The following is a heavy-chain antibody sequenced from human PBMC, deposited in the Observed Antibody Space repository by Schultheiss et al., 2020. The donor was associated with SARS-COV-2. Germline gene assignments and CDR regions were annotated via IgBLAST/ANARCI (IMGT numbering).Heavy chain of an antibody. Sequence: GGSLRLSCAASGFTFSSYAMSWVRQAPGKGLEWVSAISGSGGSTYYADSVKGRFTISRDNAKNSLYLQMNSLRAEDTAVYYCARGPFSGSFGRPNDAFDIWGQGTMVTVSS. CDR3: ARGPFSGSFGRPNDAFDI. CDR2: ISGSGGST. V-gene: IGHV3-23*01. CDR1: GFTFSSYA. D-gene: IGHD1-26*01. J-gene: IGHJ3*02.